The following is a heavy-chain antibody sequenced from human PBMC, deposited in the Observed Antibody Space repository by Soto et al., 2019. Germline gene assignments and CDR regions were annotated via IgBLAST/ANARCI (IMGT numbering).Heavy chain of an antibody. J-gene: IGHJ3*02. CDR2: ISYDGSNK. CDR3: AKDRGDMIVVSDAFDI. Sequence: GGSLRLSCAASGFTFSSYGMHWVRQAPGKGLEWVAVISYDGSNKYYADSVKGRSTISRDNSKNTLYLQMNSLRAEDTAVYYCAKDRGDMIVVSDAFDIWGQGTMVTVSS. V-gene: IGHV3-30*18. D-gene: IGHD3-22*01. CDR1: GFTFSSYG.